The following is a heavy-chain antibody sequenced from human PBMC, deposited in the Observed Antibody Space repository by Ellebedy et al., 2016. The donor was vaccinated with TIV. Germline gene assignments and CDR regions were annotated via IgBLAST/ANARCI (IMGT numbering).Heavy chain of an antibody. V-gene: IGHV1-2*02. Sequence: ASVKVSCXASGYTFTGYYMHWVRQAPGQGLEWMGWINPNSGGTNYAQKFQGRVTMTRDTSISTAYMELRSLRSDDTAVYYCARGSQLRYFDWYFDLWGRGTLVTVSS. CDR2: INPNSGGT. CDR3: ARGSQLRYFDWYFDL. D-gene: IGHD3-9*01. J-gene: IGHJ2*01. CDR1: GYTFTGYY.